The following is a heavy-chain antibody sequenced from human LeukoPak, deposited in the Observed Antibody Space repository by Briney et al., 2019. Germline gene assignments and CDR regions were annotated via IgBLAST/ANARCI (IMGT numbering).Heavy chain of an antibody. CDR3: ARLKGGTTSSFDY. V-gene: IGHV5-51*01. Sequence: RGESLKISCKASGYTFTNYWIGWVRQMPGKGLEWVGIIYPGDSDTRYSPSFQGQVTISADKSTTTAYLHWSSLKASDTAMYYCARLKGGTTSSFDYWGQGTLVTVSS. CDR1: GYTFTNYW. D-gene: IGHD2-2*01. CDR2: IYPGDSDT. J-gene: IGHJ4*02.